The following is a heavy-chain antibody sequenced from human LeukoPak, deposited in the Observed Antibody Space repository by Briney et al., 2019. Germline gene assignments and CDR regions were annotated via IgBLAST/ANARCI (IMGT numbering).Heavy chain of an antibody. Sequence: PSETLSLTCAVYGGSFSGYYWSWIRQPPGKGLEWIGEINHSGSTNYNPSLKSRVTISVDTSKNQFSLKLSSVTAADTAVYYCARAPEPQYAFDIWGQGTMVTVFS. J-gene: IGHJ3*02. CDR2: INHSGST. CDR3: ARAPEPQYAFDI. V-gene: IGHV4-34*01. CDR1: GGSFSGYY. D-gene: IGHD1-14*01.